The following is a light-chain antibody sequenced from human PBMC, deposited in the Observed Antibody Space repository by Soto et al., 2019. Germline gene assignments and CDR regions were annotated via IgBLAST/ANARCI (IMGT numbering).Light chain of an antibody. CDR3: QQYGTSSTWT. J-gene: IGKJ1*01. CDR2: GAS. CDR1: QSVGSNF. V-gene: IGKV3-20*01. Sequence: EIVLTQSPGTLSLSPGERATLSCRASQSVGSNFLALYQQKPGQAPRVLIYGASIRATCIPDRFSGSGSGTDVTLTSSRLEPEEFAVFYCQQYGTSSTWTFGQGTKVEI.